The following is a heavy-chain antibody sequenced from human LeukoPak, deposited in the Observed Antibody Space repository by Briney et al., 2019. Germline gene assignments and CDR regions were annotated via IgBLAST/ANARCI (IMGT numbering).Heavy chain of an antibody. Sequence: SETLSLTCTVSGGSISSYYWSWIRQPPGKGLEWIGYIYYSGSTNYNPSLKSRVTISVDTSKNQFSLKLSSVTAADTAVYYCARRRWLPRDFDYWGQGTLVTVSS. CDR2: IYYSGST. D-gene: IGHD6-19*01. J-gene: IGHJ4*02. V-gene: IGHV4-59*12. CDR3: ARRRWLPRDFDY. CDR1: GGSISSYY.